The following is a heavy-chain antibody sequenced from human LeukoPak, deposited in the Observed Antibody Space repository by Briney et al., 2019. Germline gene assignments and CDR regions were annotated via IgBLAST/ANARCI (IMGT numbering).Heavy chain of an antibody. Sequence: GGSLRLSCAASAFTFSSYAMSWVSHAPGKGLEWVSAISGIGGRTYYAGSVKGLFTISGDNSKNTLYLQMNSLRAEDTAVYYCAKDQKTGSSGYSNGYFDYWGQGTLVTVSS. CDR3: AKDQKTGSSGYSNGYFDY. V-gene: IGHV3-23*01. CDR2: ISGIGGRT. CDR1: AFTFSSYA. D-gene: IGHD3-22*01. J-gene: IGHJ4*02.